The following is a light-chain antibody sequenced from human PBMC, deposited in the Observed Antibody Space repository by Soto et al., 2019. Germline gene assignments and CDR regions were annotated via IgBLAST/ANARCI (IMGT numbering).Light chain of an antibody. V-gene: IGKV3-15*01. CDR1: QSLAGN. Sequence: EIVLTQSPGTLSLSPGERATLSCRASQSLAGNYLAWYQQKPGQAPRLLIYGASTRAAGVPARFSGSGSGTEFTLTISSLQSEDFAAYYCQQYNNWPHTLGQGTKV. CDR2: GAS. J-gene: IGKJ2*01. CDR3: QQYNNWPHT.